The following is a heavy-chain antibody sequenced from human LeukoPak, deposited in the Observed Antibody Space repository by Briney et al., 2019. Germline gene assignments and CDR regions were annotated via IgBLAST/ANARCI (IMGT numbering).Heavy chain of an antibody. V-gene: IGHV3-30-3*01. CDR1: GFTFSSYA. CDR2: ISYDGSNK. D-gene: IGHD6-19*01. J-gene: IGHJ1*01. Sequence: GRSLRLSCAASGFTFSSYAMHWVRQAPGKGLEWVAVISYDGSNKYYADSVKGRFTISRDNSKNTLYLQMNSLRAEDTAVYYCAKDLEVIAVAGGQYFQHWGQGTLVTVSS. CDR3: AKDLEVIAVAGGQYFQH.